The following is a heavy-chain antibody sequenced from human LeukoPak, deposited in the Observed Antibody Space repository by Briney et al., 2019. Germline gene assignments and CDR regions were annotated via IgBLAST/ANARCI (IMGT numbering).Heavy chain of an antibody. J-gene: IGHJ4*02. CDR2: INQDGSEK. V-gene: IGHV3-7*01. CDR1: GFTFSTYW. Sequence: GGSLRLSCAASGFTFSTYWMSWLRQAPGKGLEWVANINQDGSEKYYVDSVKGRFTISRDNAKNSLYLHMNSLRAEDTATYYCARDRVWTVLYWGQGILVTVSS. D-gene: IGHD2-8*01. CDR3: ARDRVWTVLY.